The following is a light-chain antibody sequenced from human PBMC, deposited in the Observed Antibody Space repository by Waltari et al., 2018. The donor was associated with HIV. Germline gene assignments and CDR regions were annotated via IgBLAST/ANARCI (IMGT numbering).Light chain of an antibody. CDR2: GAS. V-gene: IGKV3-15*01. CDR1: QCVPTN. Sequence: EIVMTQSPATLSVSPGERATLSSRASQCVPTNLAWYQHTPLPAPSLLIYGASSRATAIPARFSGSVSGTEFTLTISSLQSEDFAVYYCQQYNNWPPYTFGQGTKLEI. CDR3: QQYNNWPPYT. J-gene: IGKJ2*01.